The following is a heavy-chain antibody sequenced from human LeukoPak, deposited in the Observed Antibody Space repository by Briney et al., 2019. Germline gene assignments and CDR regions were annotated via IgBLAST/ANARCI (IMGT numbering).Heavy chain of an antibody. J-gene: IGHJ4*02. V-gene: IGHV4-34*01. D-gene: IGHD1-14*01. CDR3: ARNLPGLPLDY. CDR1: GGSFSGYY. Sequence: PSETLSLTCAVYGGSFSGYYWSWIRQPPGKGLEWIGEINHSGSTNYNPSLKSRVTISVDTSKNQFSLKLSSVTAADTAVYYCARNLPGLPLDYWGQGTLVTVSS. CDR2: INHSGST.